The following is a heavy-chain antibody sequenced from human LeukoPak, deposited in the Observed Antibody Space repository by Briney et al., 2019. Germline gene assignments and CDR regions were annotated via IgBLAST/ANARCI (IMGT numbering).Heavy chain of an antibody. CDR3: ARDKDVGATLFAY. D-gene: IGHD1-26*01. Sequence: GGSLRLSCAASGFAFSSFAMSWVRQAPGKGLEWVANIKQDGSEKYYVDSMKGRFTISRDNAKNSLYLQMNSLRAEDTAVYYCARDKDVGATLFAYWGQGTLVTVSS. CDR1: GFAFSSFA. J-gene: IGHJ4*02. CDR2: IKQDGSEK. V-gene: IGHV3-7*01.